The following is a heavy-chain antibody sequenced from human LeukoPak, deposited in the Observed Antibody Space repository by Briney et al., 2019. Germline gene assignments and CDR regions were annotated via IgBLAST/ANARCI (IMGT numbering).Heavy chain of an antibody. CDR1: GFTFSSYS. CDR2: ISSSGSTI. J-gene: IGHJ4*02. D-gene: IGHD3-10*01. Sequence: GGSLRLSCAASGFTFSSYSMNWVRQAPGKGLEWVSSISSSGSTIYYADSVRGRFTISRDNAKNTLYLQMNSLRAEDTAVYYCAKSRNIITMVRGVSNYFDYWGQGTLVTVSS. CDR3: AKSRNIITMVRGVSNYFDY. V-gene: IGHV3-48*01.